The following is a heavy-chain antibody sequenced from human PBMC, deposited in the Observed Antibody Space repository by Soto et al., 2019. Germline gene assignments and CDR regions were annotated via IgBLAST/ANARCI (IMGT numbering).Heavy chain of an antibody. V-gene: IGHV2-5*02. CDR1: GFSLSSSGVG. J-gene: IGHJ4*02. Sequence: QITLKESGPTLVKPTQTLTLTCTFSGFSLSSSGVGVGWIRQPPGKALEWLALIYWDDDKRYSPSLKSRLTITKDTSKNQVVLRMTNMDPVDTATYYCAHRPDYGGNSDGFDYWGQGTLVNVSP. CDR2: IYWDDDK. CDR3: AHRPDYGGNSDGFDY. D-gene: IGHD4-17*01.